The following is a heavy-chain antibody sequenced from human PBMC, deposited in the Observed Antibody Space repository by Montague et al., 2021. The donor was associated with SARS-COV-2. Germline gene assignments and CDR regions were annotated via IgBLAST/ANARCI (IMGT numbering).Heavy chain of an antibody. CDR3: TRDYRSIIGDGLDI. CDR2: ISTSAYTT. CDR1: GFTFSNYD. Sequence: SLRLSCAASGFTFSNYDMNWVRQAPGKGAEWISYISTSAYTTSYVGSVKGRFTISRDNGKNSLYLQMNSLRVEDTAIYYCTRDYRSIIGDGLDIWGQGTKVTVSS. V-gene: IGHV3-48*03. D-gene: IGHD3-16*02. J-gene: IGHJ3*02.